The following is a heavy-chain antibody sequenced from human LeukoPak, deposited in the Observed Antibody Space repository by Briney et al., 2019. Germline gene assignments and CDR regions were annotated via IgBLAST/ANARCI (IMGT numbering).Heavy chain of an antibody. CDR2: ISGSGGST. J-gene: IGHJ6*03. Sequence: PGGSLRLSCAASGFTFSRYAMSWVRQAPGKGLEWVSAISGSGGSTYYADSVKGRFTISRDNSKNTLYLQMNSLRAEDTAVYYCAKGPGSGWYYYYYYMDVWGKGTTVTVSS. V-gene: IGHV3-23*01. CDR3: AKGPGSGWYYYYYYMDV. D-gene: IGHD6-19*01. CDR1: GFTFSRYA.